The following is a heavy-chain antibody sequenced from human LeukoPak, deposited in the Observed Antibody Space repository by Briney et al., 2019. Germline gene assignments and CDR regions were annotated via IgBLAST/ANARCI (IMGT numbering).Heavy chain of an antibody. J-gene: IGHJ4*02. D-gene: IGHD1-26*01. CDR2: IYSGGTT. V-gene: IGHV3-53*01. CDR1: GFTVSSNY. Sequence: GGSLRLSCAASGFTVSSNYMSWVRQAPGKGLEWVSVIYSGGTTYYADSVKGRFTISRDNSKNTLYLQMNSLRAEDTAIYYCAKEYTGTFSPFPSYFDNWGQGTLVTVSS. CDR3: AKEYTGTFSPFPSYFDN.